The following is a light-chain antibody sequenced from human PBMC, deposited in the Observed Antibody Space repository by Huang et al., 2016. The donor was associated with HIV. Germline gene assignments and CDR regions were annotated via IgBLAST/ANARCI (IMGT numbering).Light chain of an antibody. CDR2: AAS. V-gene: IGKV1-NL1*01. Sequence: DIQMTQSPSSLSASVGDIVTITCRASQGISDYSAWYQQKPGKAPKLLLYAASKLESGVPSRFSGSGSGTHYTLTISSLQPEDFATYYCQQYYSTPLTFGGGTRVEIK. J-gene: IGKJ4*01. CDR1: QGISDY. CDR3: QQYYSTPLT.